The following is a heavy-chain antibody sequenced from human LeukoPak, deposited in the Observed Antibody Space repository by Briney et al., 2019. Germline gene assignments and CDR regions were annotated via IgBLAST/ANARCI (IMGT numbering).Heavy chain of an antibody. CDR1: GYTFTSYY. CDR3: ARDRGSKRVAYCGGDCYIGYFDL. V-gene: IGHV1-46*01. J-gene: IGHJ2*01. CDR2: ISPSGGST. D-gene: IGHD2-21*02. Sequence: ASVKDSCKASGYTFTSYYMHWVRQAPGQGLEWMGIISPSGGSTSYAQKFQGRVTMTRDTSTSTVYMELSSLRSEDTAVYYCARDRGSKRVAYCGGDCYIGYFDLWGRGTLVTVSS.